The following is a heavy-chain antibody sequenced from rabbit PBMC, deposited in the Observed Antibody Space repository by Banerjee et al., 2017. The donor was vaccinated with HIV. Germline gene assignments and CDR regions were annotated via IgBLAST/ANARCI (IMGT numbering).Heavy chain of an antibody. J-gene: IGHJ6*01. D-gene: IGHD8-1*01. CDR3: ARGAGSSYYSL. V-gene: IGHV1S45*01. CDR2: IYAGSSGSI. CDR1: GFSFSSSYY. Sequence: QEQLVESGGGLVQPEGSLTLTCTASGFSFSSSYYMCWVRQAPGKGLEWIACIYAGSSGSIDYASWAKGRFTISKTSSTTVTLQMTSLTAADTATYFCARGAGSSYYSLWGPGTLVTVS.